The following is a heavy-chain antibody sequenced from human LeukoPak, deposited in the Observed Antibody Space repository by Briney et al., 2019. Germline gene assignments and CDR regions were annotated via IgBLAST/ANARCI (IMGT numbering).Heavy chain of an antibody. CDR1: GFTFSGSA. D-gene: IGHD2-15*01. CDR3: TRHYCSGGSCYLNY. V-gene: IGHV3-73*01. CDR2: IRSKANSYAT. J-gene: IGHJ4*02. Sequence: GGSLKLSCAASGFTFSGSAMHWVRQASGKGLEWVGRIRSKANSYATAYAASVKGRFTISRDDSKNTAYLQMNSLKTEDTAVYYCTRHYCSGGSCYLNYWGQGTLVTVSS.